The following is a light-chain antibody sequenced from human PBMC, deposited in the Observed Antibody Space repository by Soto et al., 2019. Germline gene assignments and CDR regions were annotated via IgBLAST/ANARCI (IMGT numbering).Light chain of an antibody. CDR1: QSVSSN. J-gene: IGKJ1*01. CDR3: QQANSFPPGT. V-gene: IGKV3-15*01. CDR2: GAS. Sequence: EIVMTQSPATLSVSPGERATLSCRASQSVSSNLAWYQQKPGQAPRLLIYGASTRATGIPARFSGSGSGTEFTLTISSLQSEDFATYYCQQANSFPPGTFGQGTKVDIK.